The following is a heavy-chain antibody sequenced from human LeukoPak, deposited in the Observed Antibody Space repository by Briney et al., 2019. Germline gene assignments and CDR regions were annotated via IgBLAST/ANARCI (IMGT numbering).Heavy chain of an antibody. Sequence: SETLSLTRTVSGGSISSYYWSWIRQPPGKGLEWMGYIYYSGSTNYNPSLKSRVTISVDPSKNQFSLKLSSVTAADTAVYYCARLSAVAGIYFDYWGQGTLVTVSS. D-gene: IGHD6-19*01. J-gene: IGHJ4*02. CDR3: ARLSAVAGIYFDY. V-gene: IGHV4-59*01. CDR1: GGSISSYY. CDR2: IYYSGST.